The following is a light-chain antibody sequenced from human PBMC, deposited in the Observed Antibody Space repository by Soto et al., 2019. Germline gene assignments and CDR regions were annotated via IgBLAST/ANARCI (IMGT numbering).Light chain of an antibody. Sequence: QSALTQPASVSGSPGQSITISCTGTSSDVGGYKYVSWYQLHPDKAPKLMIYEVNNRPSGVSNRFSGSKSGNTASLSISGLQAEDEADYYCSSYTSGGTYVIFGGGTQLTVL. CDR3: SSYTSGGTYVI. CDR2: EVN. J-gene: IGLJ2*01. V-gene: IGLV2-14*01. CDR1: SSDVGGYKY.